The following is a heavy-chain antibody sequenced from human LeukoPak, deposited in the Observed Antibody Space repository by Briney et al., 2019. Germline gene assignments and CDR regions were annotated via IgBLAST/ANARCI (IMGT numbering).Heavy chain of an antibody. Sequence: PGGSLRLSCAASGFTFRIYAMSWVRQAPGKGLEWVSTISGSDGSTNYADSVKGRFSISRDNSKNTLYLQMKSLRAEDTAVYYCAKEPYGWYYDYWGQGTLVTVSS. CDR3: AKEPYGWYYDY. CDR1: GFTFRIYA. D-gene: IGHD6-19*01. V-gene: IGHV3-23*01. CDR2: ISGSDGST. J-gene: IGHJ4*02.